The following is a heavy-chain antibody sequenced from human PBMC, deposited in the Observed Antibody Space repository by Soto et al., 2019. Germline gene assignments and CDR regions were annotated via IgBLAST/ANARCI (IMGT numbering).Heavy chain of an antibody. Sequence: EVQLVESGGGLVQPGGSLRVSCAASGFTFRSHRIHWVRQAPGKGLEWVSRIDTDGGGTSYADSVKGRFTISTDNAENTVYLQMNGLRVEDTAVYYSATVFDVWGQGTLSPSPQ. V-gene: IGHV3-74*01. CDR2: IDTDGGGT. J-gene: IGHJ4*02. CDR3: ATVFDV. CDR1: GFTFRSHR. D-gene: IGHD4-17*01.